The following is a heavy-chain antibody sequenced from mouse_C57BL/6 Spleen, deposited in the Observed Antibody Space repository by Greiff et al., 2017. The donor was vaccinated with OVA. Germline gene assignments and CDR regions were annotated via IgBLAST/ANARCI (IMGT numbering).Heavy chain of an antibody. D-gene: IGHD3-2*02. CDR2: IYPGDGDT. CDR3: ARGEDSSGYNY. CDR1: GYAFSSYW. V-gene: IGHV1-80*01. J-gene: IGHJ2*01. Sequence: VKLQQSGAELVKPGASVKISCKASGYAFSSYWMNWVKQRPGKGLEWIGQIYPGDGDTNYNGKFKGKATLTADKSSSTAYMQLSSLTSEDSAVYFCARGEDSSGYNYWGQGTTRTVSS.